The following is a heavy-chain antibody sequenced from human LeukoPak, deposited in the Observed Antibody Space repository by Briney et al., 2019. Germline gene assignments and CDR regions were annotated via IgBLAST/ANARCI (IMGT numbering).Heavy chain of an antibody. J-gene: IGHJ4*02. Sequence: SETLSLTCTVSTYSISSGYYWGWIRRPPGKGLEWIGSIYHSGSSYYNPSLKSRVTISVDTSKNQFSLKLRSVTAADTAVYHCARGRKYTSGYRVTELGSGYSDYWGQGTLVTVSS. V-gene: IGHV4-38-2*02. CDR2: IYHSGSS. CDR1: TYSISSGYY. CDR3: ARGRKYTSGYRVTELGSGYSDY. D-gene: IGHD5-18*01.